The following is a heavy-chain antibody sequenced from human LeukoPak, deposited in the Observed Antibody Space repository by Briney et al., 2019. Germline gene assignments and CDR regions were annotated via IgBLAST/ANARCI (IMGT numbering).Heavy chain of an antibody. CDR3: ARGRVREDYDYVWGSYRYNWFDP. Sequence: PSQTLSLTCTVSGGSISSGSYYWSWIRQPAGKGLEWIGRIYTSGSTNYNPSLKSRVTISVDTSKNQFSLKLSSVTAADTAVYYCARGRVREDYDYVWGSYRYNWFDPWGQGTLVTVSS. J-gene: IGHJ5*02. CDR1: GGSISSGSYY. V-gene: IGHV4-61*02. CDR2: IYTSGST. D-gene: IGHD3-16*02.